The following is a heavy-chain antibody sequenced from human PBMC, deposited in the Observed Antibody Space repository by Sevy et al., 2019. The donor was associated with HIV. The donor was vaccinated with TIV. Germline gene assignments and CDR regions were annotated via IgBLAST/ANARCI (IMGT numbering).Heavy chain of an antibody. CDR3: AKDMVDCSGGTCYSGAVSPFES. Sequence: GGSLRLSCAASGFIFNNYDMYWIRQAPGKGLEWVATVSYDGADKDYADIVKGRFPISSDSSRSMLYLQMSSLRHEDTGVYFCAKDMVDCSGGTCYSGAVSPFESWGQGTLVTVSS. CDR1: GFIFNNYD. CDR2: VSYDGADK. D-gene: IGHD2-15*01. V-gene: IGHV3-30*18. J-gene: IGHJ4*02.